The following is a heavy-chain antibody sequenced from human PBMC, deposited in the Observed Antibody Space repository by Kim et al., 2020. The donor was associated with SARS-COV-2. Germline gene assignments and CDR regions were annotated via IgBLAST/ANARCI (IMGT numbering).Heavy chain of an antibody. CDR1: GFTFSDSP. D-gene: IGHD1-1*01. CDR2: IRSKVYSYAT. J-gene: IGHJ3*01. CDR3: TRIPGTILAYWTAFGV. Sequence: GGSLRLSCAASGFTFSDSPIHWVRQASGKGLEWVGRIRSKVYSYATSYAATVKGRFTISRDDSECTAYLQRNGLKTEDTAVYYWTRIPGTILAYWTAFGVWGQGTLLTASS. V-gene: IGHV3-73*01.